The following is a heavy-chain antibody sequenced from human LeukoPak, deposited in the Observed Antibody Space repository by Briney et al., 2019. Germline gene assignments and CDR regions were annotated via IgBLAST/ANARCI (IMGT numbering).Heavy chain of an antibody. CDR3: AREYYDFWSGYQSNWFDP. CDR1: GYSFTSYW. CDR2: IYPGDSDT. D-gene: IGHD3-3*01. Sequence: GESLKISCKGSGYSFTSYWISWVRQMPGKGLEWMGIIYPGDSDTRYSPSIQGQVTISADKSISTAYLQWSSLKASDTAMYYCAREYYDFWSGYQSNWFDPWGQGTLVTVSS. V-gene: IGHV5-51*01. J-gene: IGHJ5*02.